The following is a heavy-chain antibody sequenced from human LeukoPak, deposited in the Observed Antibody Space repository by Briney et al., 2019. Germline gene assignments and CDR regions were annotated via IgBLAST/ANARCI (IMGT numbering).Heavy chain of an antibody. CDR1: GFNFNMFA. J-gene: IGHJ4*02. Sequence: GGSLRLSCTGGGFNFNMFAIDWVRQAPGQGLEWVSGLSRGGGSTNYADSVKGRFTISRDKSKNMVILQMNSLRPEDTAVYYCAKEQRIRHCSEGVCMEGYYFDYWGQGTLVTVSS. CDR3: AKEQRIRHCSEGVCMEGYYFDY. CDR2: LSRGGGST. V-gene: IGHV3-23*01. D-gene: IGHD2-8*01.